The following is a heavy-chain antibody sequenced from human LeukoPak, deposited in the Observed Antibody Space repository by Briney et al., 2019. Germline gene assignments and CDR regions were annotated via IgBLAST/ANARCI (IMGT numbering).Heavy chain of an antibody. Sequence: PSETLSLTCTVSGGSISNYHWSWIRQPAGKGLEWIGQIHTSGSTNYNPPLKSRVTMSIDTPENQLSLTIRSVTAADTAVYYCARRDICSGWSFDYWGQGTLVTVSS. CDR3: ARRDICSGWSFDY. D-gene: IGHD6-19*01. J-gene: IGHJ4*02. V-gene: IGHV4-4*07. CDR1: GGSISNYH. CDR2: IHTSGST.